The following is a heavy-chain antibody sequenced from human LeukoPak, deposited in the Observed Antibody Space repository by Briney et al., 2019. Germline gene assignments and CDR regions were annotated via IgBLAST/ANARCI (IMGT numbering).Heavy chain of an antibody. J-gene: IGHJ4*02. V-gene: IGHV1-2*02. CDR2: INPNSGGT. CDR1: GYTFTGYY. Sequence: ASVKVSCKASGYTFTGYYMHWVRQAPGQGLEWMGWINPNSGGTNYAQKFQGRVTMTRDTSISTAYMELSRLRSDDTAVHYCAREKSSGLTPFDYWGQGTLVTVSS. CDR3: AREKSSGLTPFDY. D-gene: IGHD6-19*01.